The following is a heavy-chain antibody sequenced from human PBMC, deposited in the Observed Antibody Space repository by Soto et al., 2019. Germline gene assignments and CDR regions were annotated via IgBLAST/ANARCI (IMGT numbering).Heavy chain of an antibody. D-gene: IGHD2-15*01. Sequence: PGGSLRLSCVASGFTADDYAMHWVRQAPGKGLEWVSGISSNSDTIDYADSVKGRFTISRDNAKNSLFLQMNSLRPEDTALYYRAGVPVCGGGHCYARGAFAIWGQGTMVTVSS. CDR2: ISSNSDTI. CDR1: GFTADDYA. V-gene: IGHV3-9*02. J-gene: IGHJ3*02. CDR3: AGVPVCGGGHCYARGAFAI.